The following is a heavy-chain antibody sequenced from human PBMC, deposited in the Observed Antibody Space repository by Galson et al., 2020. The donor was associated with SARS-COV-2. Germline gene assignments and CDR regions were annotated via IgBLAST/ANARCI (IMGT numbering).Heavy chain of an antibody. CDR2: VSSGGGDT. D-gene: IGHD3-22*01. Sequence: GGSLRLSCAASGFTFSTYAMTWVRQAPGKGLEWVSTVSSGGGDTYYADSVQGRFTISRDNSRSTLYLQMNSLRAEDTAIYYWAKGYYFDGGAYPPLNDACHIWVQGAMVTVSS. CDR3: AKGYYFDGGAYPPLNDACHI. V-gene: IGHV3-23*01. CDR1: GFTFSTYA. J-gene: IGHJ3*02.